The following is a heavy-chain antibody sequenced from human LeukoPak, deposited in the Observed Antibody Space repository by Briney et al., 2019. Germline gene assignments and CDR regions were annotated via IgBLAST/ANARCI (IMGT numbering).Heavy chain of an antibody. CDR1: GYSISSGYY. CDR2: IYHSGST. CDR3: ARVAAVEMATLPGAFDI. J-gene: IGHJ3*02. D-gene: IGHD5-24*01. Sequence: PSETLSLTCAVSGYSISSGYYWGWIRQPPGKGLEWIGSIYHSGSTYYNPSLKSRVTISVDTSKNQFSLKLSSVTAADTAVYYCARVAAVEMATLPGAFDIWGQGTMVTVSS. V-gene: IGHV4-38-2*01.